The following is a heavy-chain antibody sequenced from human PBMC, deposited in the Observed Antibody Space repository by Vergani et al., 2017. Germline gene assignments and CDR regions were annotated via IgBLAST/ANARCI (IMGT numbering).Heavy chain of an antibody. V-gene: IGHV4-34*01. Sequence: QVQLQQWGAGLLKPSETLSLTCAVYGGSFSGYYWSWIRQPPGKGLEWIGEINHSGSTNYNPSLKSRVTISVDTSKNQFSLKLSSVTAADTAVYYCSKDGLYCGGDCYSDYWGQGTLVTVSS. CDR1: GGSFSGYY. J-gene: IGHJ4*02. CDR2: INHSGST. D-gene: IGHD2-21*02. CDR3: SKDGLYCGGDCYSDY.